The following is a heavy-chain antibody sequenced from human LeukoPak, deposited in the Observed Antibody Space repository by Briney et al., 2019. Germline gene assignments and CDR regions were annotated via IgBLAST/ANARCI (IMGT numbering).Heavy chain of an antibody. D-gene: IGHD3-3*01. J-gene: IGHJ4*02. CDR1: GGSTSSGGYY. CDR2: INHSGST. Sequence: SETLSLTCTVSGGSTSSGGYYWSWIRQPPGKGLEWIGEINHSGSTNYNPSLKSRVTISVDTSKNQFSLKLSSVTAADTAVYYCARGITWIPDYWGQGTLVTVSS. CDR3: ARGITWIPDY. V-gene: IGHV4-39*07.